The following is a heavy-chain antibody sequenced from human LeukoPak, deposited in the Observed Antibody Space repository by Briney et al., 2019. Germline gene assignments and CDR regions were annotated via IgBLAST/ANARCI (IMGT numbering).Heavy chain of an antibody. CDR3: AKEVWFGELLVGAGS. J-gene: IGHJ5*02. Sequence: AGSLRLSCAASGFTFSSYGMHWVRQAPGKGLEWVAVITYDGSNKYYADSVKGRFTISRDNSKNTLYMQMNSLRAEDTAVYYCAKEVWFGELLVGAGSWGQGTLVTVSS. CDR1: GFTFSSYG. V-gene: IGHV3-30*18. D-gene: IGHD3-10*01. CDR2: ITYDGSNK.